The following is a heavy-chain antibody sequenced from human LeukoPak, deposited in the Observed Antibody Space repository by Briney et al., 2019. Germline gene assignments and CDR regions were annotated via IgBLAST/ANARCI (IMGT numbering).Heavy chain of an antibody. J-gene: IGHJ4*02. CDR2: ISTGSSYT. CDR3: ARAEGGPATAIY. V-gene: IGHV3-11*05. CDR1: GFTFSDYY. D-gene: IGHD2-21*02. Sequence: GGSLRLSCAASGFTFSDYYMSWIRQAPGRGLEWVSYISTGSSYTNYADSVKGRFTISRDNAKNLLYLQMNSLRAEDTALYYCARAEGGPATAIYWGQGTLVTVSS.